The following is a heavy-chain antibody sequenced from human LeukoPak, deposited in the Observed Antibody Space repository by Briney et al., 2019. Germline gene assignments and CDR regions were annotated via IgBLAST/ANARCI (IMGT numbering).Heavy chain of an antibody. CDR3: ARAGEIVGAYVDAFDI. Sequence: SETLSLTCTVSGGSISSGDYYWSWIRQPPGKGLEWIGYIYYSGSTYYNPSLKSRVTISVDTSKNQFSLKLSSVTAADTAVYYCARAGEIVGAYVDAFDIWGQGTMVTVSS. CDR1: GGSISSGDYY. V-gene: IGHV4-30-4*01. CDR2: IYYSGST. J-gene: IGHJ3*02. D-gene: IGHD1-26*01.